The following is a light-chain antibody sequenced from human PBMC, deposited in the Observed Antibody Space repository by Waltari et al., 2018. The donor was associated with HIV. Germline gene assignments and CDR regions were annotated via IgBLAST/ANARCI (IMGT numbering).Light chain of an antibody. Sequence: AIQLTQSPSSVSASVGDRVTLACRASQGIGYTLAWYQQKPGKAPRLLIYDASSLEAGVPSRFSGSGSGTDFIFVISSLQPEDFATYYCQHFNNGLTFGGGTKVEIK. CDR3: QHFNNGLT. J-gene: IGKJ4*01. V-gene: IGKV1D-13*01. CDR1: QGIGYT. CDR2: DAS.